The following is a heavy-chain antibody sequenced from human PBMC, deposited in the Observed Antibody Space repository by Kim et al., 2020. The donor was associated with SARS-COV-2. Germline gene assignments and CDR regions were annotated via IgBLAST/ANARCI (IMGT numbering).Heavy chain of an antibody. CDR2: FDPEDGET. J-gene: IGHJ2*01. V-gene: IGHV1-24*01. Sequence: ASVKVSCKVSGYTLTELSMHWVRQAPGKGLEWMGGFDPEDGETIYAQKFQGRVTMTEDTSTDTAYMELSSLRSEDTAVYYCATSRTNRNDYGDYLKVGWYFDLWGRGTLVTVSS. D-gene: IGHD4-17*01. CDR1: GYTLTELS. CDR3: ATSRTNRNDYGDYLKVGWYFDL.